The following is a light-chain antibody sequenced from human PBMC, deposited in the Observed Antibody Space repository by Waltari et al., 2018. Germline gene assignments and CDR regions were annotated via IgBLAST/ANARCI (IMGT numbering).Light chain of an antibody. J-gene: IGKJ1*01. V-gene: IGKV2-28*01. CDR2: LGS. Sequence: DIVMTQSPLSLPVTPGEPASISCRSSQSLLHSNGYYSLDWYLQKPGQSPQLLIYLGSNRASGVPDRFTGSASGTDFTLKISRVEAEDVGVYYCMQALQTWTFGQGTKVEIK. CDR1: QSLLHSNGYYS. CDR3: MQALQTWT.